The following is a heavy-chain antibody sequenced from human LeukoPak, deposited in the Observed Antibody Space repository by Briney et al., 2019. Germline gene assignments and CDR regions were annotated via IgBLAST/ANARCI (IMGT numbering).Heavy chain of an antibody. CDR1: GGSISSYY. CDR2: IYYSGST. D-gene: IGHD4-11*01. Sequence: SETLSLTCTVSGGSISSYYWSWIRQPPGKGLEWIGYIYYSGSTYYNPSLTSRVTMSVDTSKNQFSLKLSSVTAADTAIYYCARDHTETSSLNFRNYYYYGMDIWGQGTTVIVSS. J-gene: IGHJ6*02. V-gene: IGHV4-59*12. CDR3: ARDHTETSSLNFRNYYYYGMDI.